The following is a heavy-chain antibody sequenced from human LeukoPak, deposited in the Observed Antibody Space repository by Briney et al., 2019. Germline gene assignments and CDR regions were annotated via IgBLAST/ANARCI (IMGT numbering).Heavy chain of an antibody. D-gene: IGHD6-13*01. CDR1: GGTFSSYA. J-gene: IGHJ5*02. CDR2: IIPIFGTA. V-gene: IGHV1-69*05. CDR3: ARGYSSSSVAEFDP. Sequence: ASVKVSCKASGGTFSSYAISWVRQAPGQGLEWMGGIIPIFGTANYAQKFQGRVTMTRNTSISTAYMELSSLRSEDTAVYYCARGYSSSSVAEFDPWGQGTLVAVSS.